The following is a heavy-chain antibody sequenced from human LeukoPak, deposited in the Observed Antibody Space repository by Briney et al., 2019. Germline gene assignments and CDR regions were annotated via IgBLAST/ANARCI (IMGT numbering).Heavy chain of an antibody. D-gene: IGHD2-21*02. CDR3: ARAYQHIVVVTAILDY. Sequence: QSGGSLRLSCAASGLTFSSYAMHWVRQAPGKGPEWVAVISYDGSNKYYADSVKGRFTISRDNSKNTLYLQMNSLRAEDTAVYYCARAYQHIVVVTAILDYWGQGTLVTVSS. J-gene: IGHJ4*02. V-gene: IGHV3-30*04. CDR1: GLTFSSYA. CDR2: ISYDGSNK.